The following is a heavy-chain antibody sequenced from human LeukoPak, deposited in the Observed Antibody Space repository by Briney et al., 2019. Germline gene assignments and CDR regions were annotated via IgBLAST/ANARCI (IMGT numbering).Heavy chain of an antibody. J-gene: IGHJ4*02. V-gene: IGHV3-30*03. CDR3: ARDYYDSSGYYQVSY. CDR1: GFTFSSYG. Sequence: PAGTLRLSCAASGFTFSSYGMHWCRQAPGKERQGVAVITYVRSNKDFADPLKGRLTISGDNSKNTLYLQMTRLRAADTAVYYCARDYYDSSGYYQVSYWGQGALVADPS. D-gene: IGHD3-22*01. CDR2: ITYVRSNK.